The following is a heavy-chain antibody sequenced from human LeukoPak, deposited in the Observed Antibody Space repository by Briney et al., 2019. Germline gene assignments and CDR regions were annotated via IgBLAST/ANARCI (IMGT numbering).Heavy chain of an antibody. CDR2: IYPGDSDT. CDR3: ARRYTESRGNWFDP. V-gene: IGHV5-51*01. Sequence: GESLKISCKASGYGFTSYWIGWVRRMPGKGLEWMGIIYPGDSDTRYSPSFQGRVTISADKSINTAYLQWSSLKASDTAIYYCARRYTESRGNWFDPWGQGTLVTVSS. J-gene: IGHJ5*02. D-gene: IGHD2-2*02. CDR1: GYGFTSYW.